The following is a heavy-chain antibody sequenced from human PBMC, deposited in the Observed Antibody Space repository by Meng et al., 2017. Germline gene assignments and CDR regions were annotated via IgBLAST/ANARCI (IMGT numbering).Heavy chain of an antibody. J-gene: IGHJ4*02. CDR3: ARAQYYDFWSGYYFDY. Sequence: VQVPVSGPGVVEPSGTLSLTCAVSGGSISSSNWWSWVRQPPGKGLEWIGEIYHSGSTKYNPSLKSRVTISVDKSKNQFSLKLSSVTAADTAVYYCARAQYYDFWSGYYFDYWGQGTLVTVSS. CDR2: IYHSGST. D-gene: IGHD3-3*01. CDR1: GGSISSSNW. V-gene: IGHV4-4*02.